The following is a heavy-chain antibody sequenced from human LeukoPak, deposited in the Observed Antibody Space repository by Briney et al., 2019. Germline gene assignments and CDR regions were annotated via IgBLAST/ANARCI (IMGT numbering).Heavy chain of an antibody. J-gene: IGHJ3*02. Sequence: GGSLRLSCAASGFTFSSYGMHWVRQAPGKGLEWVAFISYHGSNKYSANSVKGRFTISRDNSKNTLYLQMNSLRAEDTALYYCAREILTGYAFDIWGQGTMVTVSS. V-gene: IGHV3-30*03. CDR2: ISYHGSNK. CDR1: GFTFSSYG. CDR3: AREILTGYAFDI. D-gene: IGHD7-27*01.